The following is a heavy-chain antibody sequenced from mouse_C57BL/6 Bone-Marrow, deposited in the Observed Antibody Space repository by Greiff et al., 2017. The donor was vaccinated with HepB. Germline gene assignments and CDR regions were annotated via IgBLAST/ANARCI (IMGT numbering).Heavy chain of an antibody. V-gene: IGHV1-81*01. D-gene: IGHD1-1*01. Sequence: QVQLQQSGAELARPGASVKLSCKASGYTFTSYGISWVKQRTGQGLEWIGEIYPRSGNTYYNEKFKGKATLTADKSSSTAYMELRSLTSEDSAVYFCAGSDGTTVPCFDYWGQGTTLTVSS. CDR2: IYPRSGNT. J-gene: IGHJ2*01. CDR1: GYTFTSYG. CDR3: AGSDGTTVPCFDY.